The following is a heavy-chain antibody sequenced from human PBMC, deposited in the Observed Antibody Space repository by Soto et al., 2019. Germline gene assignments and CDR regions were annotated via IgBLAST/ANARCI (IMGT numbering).Heavy chain of an antibody. V-gene: IGHV3-30-3*01. CDR1: GFTFSTYA. J-gene: IGHJ4*02. Sequence: QVQLVESGGGVVQPGRSLGLSCAASGFTFSTYAMHRVRQASGQGLEWVAVISYDGSNKYYAASVKGRFTISRENSKNTLYLQMNSLRAEDTAVYYCARGEEEGADYSDYWGQGTLVTVSS. CDR2: ISYDGSNK. CDR3: ARGEEEGADYSDY.